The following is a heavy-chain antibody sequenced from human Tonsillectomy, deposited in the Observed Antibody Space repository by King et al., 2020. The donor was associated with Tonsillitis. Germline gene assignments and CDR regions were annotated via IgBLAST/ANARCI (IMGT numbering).Heavy chain of an antibody. D-gene: IGHD2/OR15-2a*01. CDR2: IDWDDDK. Sequence: TLKESGPALVKPTQTLTLTCTFSGFSLSTSGMCVSWIRQPPGKALEWLARIDWDDDKYYSISLKTRLTISKDTSKNQVVLTMTNMDPVDTATYYCAQIGTLGVQTPDAFDIWGQGTMVTVSS. V-gene: IGHV2-70*11. CDR3: AQIGTLGVQTPDAFDI. J-gene: IGHJ3*02. CDR1: GFSLSTSGMC.